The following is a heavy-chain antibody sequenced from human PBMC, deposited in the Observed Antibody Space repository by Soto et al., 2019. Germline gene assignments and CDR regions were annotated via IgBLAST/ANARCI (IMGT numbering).Heavy chain of an antibody. CDR1: GFTVSNYG. V-gene: IGHV3-33*01. D-gene: IGHD1-7*01. CDR3: ARGNWNYGYFDY. CDR2: IWYDGGHK. J-gene: IGHJ4*02. Sequence: QVQLVESGGGVVQPGRSLRLSCAASGFTVSNYGMRWVRQAPGKGLEWVAVIWYDGGHKDNADSVRGRFTISRDNSKNTLYLQMNSLRAEDTAVYYCARGNWNYGYFDYWGQGTLVTVSS.